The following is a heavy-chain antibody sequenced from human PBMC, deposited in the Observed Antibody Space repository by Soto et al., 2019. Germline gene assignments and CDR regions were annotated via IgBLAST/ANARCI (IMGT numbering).Heavy chain of an antibody. CDR3: AKDHTTGWESIGS. Sequence: PGGSLRLSCAASGFTFSSYWMHWVRQAPGKGLVWVSRINSDGSSTSYADSVKGRFTISRDNSKNTLYLQMNSLSAEDTALYYCAKDHTTGWESIGSWGHGALVTVSS. D-gene: IGHD1-26*01. J-gene: IGHJ5*01. V-gene: IGHV3-74*01. CDR2: INSDGSST. CDR1: GFTFSSYW.